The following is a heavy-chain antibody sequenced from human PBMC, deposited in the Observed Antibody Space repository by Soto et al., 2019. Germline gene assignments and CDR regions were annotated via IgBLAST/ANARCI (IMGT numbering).Heavy chain of an antibody. CDR2: IYDSGTT. Sequence: SETLSLTCVVSSYVIESGHYWGWVRQPPGKGLEWVGSIYDSGTTYYNPSLRSRVTISADTSKNQFSLSLTSVTAADTAVYYCARSPQYYTPGSSPFDYWGPGTLVTVSS. CDR3: ARSPQYYTPGSSPFDY. J-gene: IGHJ4*03. CDR1: SYVIESGHY. D-gene: IGHD3-3*01. V-gene: IGHV4-38-2*01.